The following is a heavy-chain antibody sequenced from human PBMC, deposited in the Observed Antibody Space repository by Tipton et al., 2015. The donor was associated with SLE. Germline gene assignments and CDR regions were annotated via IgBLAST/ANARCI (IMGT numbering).Heavy chain of an antibody. CDR2: INSDGSST. CDR3: ARAPGVVVVTPAFDI. CDR1: GFTFSSYA. D-gene: IGHD2-21*02. Sequence: SLRLSCAASGFTFSSYAMSWVRQAPGKGLVWVSRINSDGSSTSYADSVKGRFTISRDNAKNTLYLQMNSLRAEDTAVYYCARAPGVVVVTPAFDIWGQGTMVTVSS. J-gene: IGHJ3*02. V-gene: IGHV3-74*01.